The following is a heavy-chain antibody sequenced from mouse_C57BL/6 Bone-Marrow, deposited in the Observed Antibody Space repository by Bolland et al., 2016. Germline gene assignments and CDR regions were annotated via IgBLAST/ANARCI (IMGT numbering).Heavy chain of an antibody. J-gene: IGHJ4*01. CDR3: ARYSSGPYYYAMDY. D-gene: IGHD3-2*02. V-gene: IGHV1-52*01. CDR2: DSET. Sequence: DSETHYNQKFKDKATLTVDKSSSTAYMQLSSLTSEDSAVYYCARYSSGPYYYAMDYWGQGTS.